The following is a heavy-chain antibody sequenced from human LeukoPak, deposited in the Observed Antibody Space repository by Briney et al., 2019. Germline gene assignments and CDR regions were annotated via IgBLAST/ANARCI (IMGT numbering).Heavy chain of an antibody. CDR2: IYYSGST. V-gene: IGHV4-59*01. Sequence: SETLSLTCTVSGGSISSYYWSWIRQPPGKGLEWIGYIYYSGSTNYNPSLKRRVTISVDTSKNQFSLKLSSVTAADTAVYYCAREMGYYYGSGSYYRVGWFDPWGQGTLVTVSS. J-gene: IGHJ5*02. CDR1: GGSISSYY. D-gene: IGHD3-10*01. CDR3: AREMGYYYGSGSYYRVGWFDP.